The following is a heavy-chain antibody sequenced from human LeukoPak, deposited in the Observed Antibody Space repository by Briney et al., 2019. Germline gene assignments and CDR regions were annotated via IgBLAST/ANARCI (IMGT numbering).Heavy chain of an antibody. D-gene: IGHD6-13*01. CDR2: IYTSGST. Sequence: SETLSLTCTVSGGSISSYYWSWIRQPAGKGLEWIGRIYTSGSTNYNPSLKSRVTMSVDTSKNQFSLKLSSVTAADTAVYYCARDAFSSSWYPYGMDVWGQGTTVTVSS. V-gene: IGHV4-4*07. CDR1: GGSISSYY. CDR3: ARDAFSSSWYPYGMDV. J-gene: IGHJ6*02.